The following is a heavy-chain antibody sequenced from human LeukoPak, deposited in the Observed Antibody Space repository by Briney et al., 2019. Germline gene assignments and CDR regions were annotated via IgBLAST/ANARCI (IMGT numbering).Heavy chain of an antibody. V-gene: IGHV3-7*01. D-gene: IGHD2-2*01. Sequence: GGSLRLSCAASGFSFSSYWMTWVRQAPGKGLEWVANINQDVSELYYVDSVKGRFTISRDNAKNSLYLQMNSLRAEDTAVYYCARDNTPAVDYWGQGTLVTVYS. CDR2: INQDVSEL. CDR1: GFSFSSYW. J-gene: IGHJ4*02. CDR3: ARDNTPAVDY.